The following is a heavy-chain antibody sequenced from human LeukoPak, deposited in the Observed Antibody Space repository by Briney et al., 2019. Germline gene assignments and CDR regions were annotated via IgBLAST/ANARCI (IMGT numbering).Heavy chain of an antibody. J-gene: IGHJ6*03. CDR3: ARDPTIKFWNPPGSMDV. D-gene: IGHD1-1*01. Sequence: GGTLRLSCAASGFTFSSYGMHWVRQAPGKGLEWVAVISYDGSNKYYADSVKGRFTISRDNSKNTLYLQMSSLRAEDTAVYYCARDPTIKFWNPPGSMDVWGKGTTVTVSS. V-gene: IGHV3-30*03. CDR1: GFTFSSYG. CDR2: ISYDGSNK.